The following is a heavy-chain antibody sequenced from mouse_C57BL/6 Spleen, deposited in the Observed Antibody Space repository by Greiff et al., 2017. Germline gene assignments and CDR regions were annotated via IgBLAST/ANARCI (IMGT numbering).Heavy chain of an antibody. CDR2: INPNNGGT. V-gene: IGHV1-26*01. D-gene: IGHD3-2*02. CDR3: ARSDSSIDY. CDR1: GYTFTDYY. J-gene: IGHJ2*01. Sequence: EVQLQQSGPELVKPGASVKISCKASGYTFTDYYMNWVKQSHGKSLEWIGDINPNNGGTSYNQKFKGKATLTVDKSSSTAYMELRSLTSEDSAVYYCARSDSSIDYWGQGTTLTVSS.